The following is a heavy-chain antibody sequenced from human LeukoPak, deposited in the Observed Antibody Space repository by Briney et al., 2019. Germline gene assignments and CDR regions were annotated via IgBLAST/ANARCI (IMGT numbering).Heavy chain of an antibody. J-gene: IGHJ4*02. CDR1: GFTFSSYA. CDR3: AKGDVLPSYPTFDY. V-gene: IGHV3-23*01. Sequence: GGSLRLSCAASGFTFSSYALSWVRQAPGKGLEWVSVISASGGTTYYADSVKGRFTISRDTSKDTVYLHMHSLRAEDTAVYYCAKGDVLPSYPTFDYWGQGTLVTVSS. D-gene: IGHD3-9*01. CDR2: ISASGGTT.